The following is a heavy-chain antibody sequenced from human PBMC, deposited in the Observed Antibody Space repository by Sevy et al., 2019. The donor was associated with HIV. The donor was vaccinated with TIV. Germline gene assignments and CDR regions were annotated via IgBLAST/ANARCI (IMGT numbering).Heavy chain of an antibody. D-gene: IGHD1-1*01. V-gene: IGHV1-2*02. Sequence: ASVKVSCKASGYTFSVYNIHWVRQAPGQGLDWMGWIHPNSGATKSAQKFQDRVTMTRDMSISTVFMELTGLTSDDTAVYYCTRGGGNYYVDYWGQGTLVTVYS. CDR1: GYTFSVYN. CDR2: IHPNSGAT. CDR3: TRGGGNYYVDY. J-gene: IGHJ4*02.